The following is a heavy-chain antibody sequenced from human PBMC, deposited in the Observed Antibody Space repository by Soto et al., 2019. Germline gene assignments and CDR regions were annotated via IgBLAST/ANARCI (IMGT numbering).Heavy chain of an antibody. CDR1: GYTFTGYY. J-gene: IGHJ4*02. Sequence: ASVEVSCKXSGYTFTGYYMHWVRQAPGQGLEWMGWINPNSGGTNYAQKFQGRVTMTRDTSISTAYMELSRLRSDDTAVYYCARETGAPYSNYFDYWGQGTLVTVSS. CDR2: INPNSGGT. D-gene: IGHD4-4*01. V-gene: IGHV1-2*02. CDR3: ARETGAPYSNYFDY.